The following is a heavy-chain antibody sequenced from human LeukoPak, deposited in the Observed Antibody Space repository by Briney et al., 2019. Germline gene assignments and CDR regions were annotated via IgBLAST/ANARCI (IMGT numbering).Heavy chain of an antibody. D-gene: IGHD1-1*01. CDR2: IYYSGST. J-gene: IGHJ4*02. CDR3: ARVASWPTGTDY. Sequence: KPSETLSLTCTVSGGSISSYYWSWIRQPPGKGLEWIGYIYYSGSTNYNPSLKSRVTISVDTSKNQFSLKLSSVTAADTAVYYCARVASWPTGTDYWGQGTLVTVSS. CDR1: GGSISSYY. V-gene: IGHV4-59*01.